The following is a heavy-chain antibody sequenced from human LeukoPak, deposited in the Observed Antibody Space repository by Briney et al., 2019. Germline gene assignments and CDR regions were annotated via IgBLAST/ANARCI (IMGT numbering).Heavy chain of an antibody. D-gene: IGHD4-17*01. V-gene: IGHV3-7*01. CDR2: IKQEGREK. CDR1: AFTLSSYW. Sequence: GRSLRLSCAASAFTLSSYWMSSVRQAPGKGRERVANIKQEGREKYYVDSVKGRFTISRDNAKNSLYLQMNSLRAEDTAVYYCASQAPYGDYAYYYYGMDVWGQGTTVTVSS. J-gene: IGHJ6*02. CDR3: ASQAPYGDYAYYYYGMDV.